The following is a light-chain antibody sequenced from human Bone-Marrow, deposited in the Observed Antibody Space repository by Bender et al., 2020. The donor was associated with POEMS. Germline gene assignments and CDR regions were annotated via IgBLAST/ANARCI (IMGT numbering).Light chain of an antibody. V-gene: IGLV1-36*01. CDR2: YDD. Sequence: QPVVTQPPSLSEAPRQRVTISCSGTSTNIGNSGVNWYQQPPGEAPKLLIYYDDLLTPGVSDRFSASKSGTSASLAISELQSEDEALYYCSAWDDSLSGWVFGGGTKLTVL. CDR1: STNIGNSG. CDR3: SAWDDSLSGWV. J-gene: IGLJ3*02.